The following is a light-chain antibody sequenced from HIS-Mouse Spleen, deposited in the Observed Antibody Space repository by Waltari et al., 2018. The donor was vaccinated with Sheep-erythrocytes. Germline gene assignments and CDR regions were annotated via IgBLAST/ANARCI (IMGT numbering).Light chain of an antibody. CDR2: DAS. J-gene: IGKJ1*01. Sequence: AIELTQSPSSLSASVGDRVNITCRASQGISSALAWYQQKPGKAPKLLIYDASSLESGVPSRFSGSGSGTDFTLTISSLQPEDFATYYCQQFNNYPRTFGQGTKVEIK. V-gene: IGKV1D-13*01. CDR1: QGISSA. CDR3: QQFNNYPRT.